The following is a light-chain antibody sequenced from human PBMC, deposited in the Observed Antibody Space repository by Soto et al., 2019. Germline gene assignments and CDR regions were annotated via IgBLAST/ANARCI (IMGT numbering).Light chain of an antibody. J-gene: IGLJ1*01. CDR1: SSDGV. Sequence: QSVLTQPASVSGSPGQSIAISCTGTSSDGVSWYQQHPANAPKLMIYEVNNRPSGVSNRFSGSKSGNTASLTISGLQAEDEADYYCSSFTSGRTYVFGSGTKLTVL. CDR2: EVN. CDR3: SSFTSGRTYV. V-gene: IGLV2-14*01.